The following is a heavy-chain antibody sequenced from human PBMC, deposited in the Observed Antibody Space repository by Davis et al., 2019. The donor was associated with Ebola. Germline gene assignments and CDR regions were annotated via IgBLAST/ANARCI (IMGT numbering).Heavy chain of an antibody. J-gene: IGHJ6*02. D-gene: IGHD4-17*01. CDR2: IYYSGST. CDR3: ARGGAYGDYGLYYYYYGMDV. CDR1: GGSISSYY. Sequence: PSETLSLTCTVSGGSISSYYWSWIRQPPGKGLEWIGYIYYSGSTNYNPSLKSRVTISVDTSKNQFSLKLSPVTAADKAVYYCARGGAYGDYGLYYYYYGMDVWGQGTTVTVSS. V-gene: IGHV4-59*01.